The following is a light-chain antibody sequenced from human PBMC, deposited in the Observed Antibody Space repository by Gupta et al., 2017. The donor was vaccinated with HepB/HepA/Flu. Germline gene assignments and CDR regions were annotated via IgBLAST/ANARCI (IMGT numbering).Light chain of an antibody. CDR1: QNIGSN. J-gene: IGKJ1*01. V-gene: IGKV3-15*01. Sequence: EIVMTQSPATLSVSPGRRATLSCRASQNIGSNLPWYQQRPGHPPSLLIFDASLRAERTASRCSGTGCGTEFTLTTISPLSADYAVSYCRHYTNWFPWTFGQGTQVDIK. CDR2: DAS. CDR3: RHYTNWFPWT.